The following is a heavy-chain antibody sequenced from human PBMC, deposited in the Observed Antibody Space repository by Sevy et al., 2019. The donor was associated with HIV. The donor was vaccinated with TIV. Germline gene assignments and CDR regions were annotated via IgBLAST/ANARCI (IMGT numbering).Heavy chain of an antibody. J-gene: IGHJ6*02. CDR1: GGSIVSSSYY. CDR2: IYYNGHT. Sequence: SETLSLTCSVSGGSIVSSSYYWNWIRQPPGKGLEGIGSIYYNGHTYYNPSLKSRLTISIDTSKNQFYLTLSSVTAADTSVYYCARSAAGHEYYYGLDVWGQGATVTVSS. CDR3: ARSAAGHEYYYGLDV. D-gene: IGHD6-13*01. V-gene: IGHV4-39*01.